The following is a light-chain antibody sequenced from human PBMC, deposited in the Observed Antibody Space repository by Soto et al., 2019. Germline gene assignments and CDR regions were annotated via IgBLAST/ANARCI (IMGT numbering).Light chain of an antibody. CDR2: DTS. J-gene: IGKJ5*01. CDR1: QSVSSN. CDR3: QQYSNWPPIT. V-gene: IGKV3-15*01. Sequence: MLMTQSPATLSVSPGERVTLSCRASQSVSSNLAWYQRKHGQAPRLLIYDTSTRATGIPARFSGSGSGTEFTLTISSLQSEDFAVYYCQQYSNWPPITFGQGTRLEI.